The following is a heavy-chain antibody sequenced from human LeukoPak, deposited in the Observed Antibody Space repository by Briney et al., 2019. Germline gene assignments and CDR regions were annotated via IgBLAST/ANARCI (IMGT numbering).Heavy chain of an antibody. Sequence: ASVKVSCKASGYTFTGYYMHWVRQAPGQGLEWMGGIIPIFGTANYAQKFQGRVTITADESTSTAYMELSSLRSEDTAVYYCAAYDSSGYTIKNYWGQGTLVTVSS. V-gene: IGHV1-69*13. J-gene: IGHJ4*02. CDR2: IIPIFGTA. CDR3: AAYDSSGYTIKNY. D-gene: IGHD3-22*01. CDR1: GYTFTGYY.